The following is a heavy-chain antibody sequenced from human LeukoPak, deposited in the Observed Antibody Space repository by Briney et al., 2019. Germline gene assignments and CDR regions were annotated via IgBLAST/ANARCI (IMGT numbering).Heavy chain of an antibody. Sequence: PSQTLSLTCTVSGGSISSGTYYWSWIRQPAGKGLEWIGYIYYSGSTDYNPSLKSRVTISVDTSKNQFFLKLSSVTAADTAVYYCARGAVAGSPLDYWGQGTLVTVSS. CDR2: IYYSGST. CDR3: ARGAVAGSPLDY. CDR1: GGSISSGTYY. J-gene: IGHJ4*02. D-gene: IGHD6-19*01. V-gene: IGHV4-61*10.